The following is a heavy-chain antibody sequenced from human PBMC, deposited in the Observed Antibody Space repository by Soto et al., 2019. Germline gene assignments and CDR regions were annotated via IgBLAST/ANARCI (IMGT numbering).Heavy chain of an antibody. CDR1: GYSISSGYY. Sequence: XETLALTCAVSGYSISSGYYWCWIRQPPGKGLEWIGSIYHSGSTYYNPSLKSRVTISVDTSKNQFSLKLSSVTAADTAVYYCETLELNWFDPWGQGTLVTVSS. CDR3: ETLELNWFDP. D-gene: IGHD1-26*01. J-gene: IGHJ5*02. CDR2: IYHSGST. V-gene: IGHV4-38-2*01.